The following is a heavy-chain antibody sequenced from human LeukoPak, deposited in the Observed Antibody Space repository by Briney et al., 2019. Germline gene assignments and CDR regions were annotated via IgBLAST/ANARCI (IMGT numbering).Heavy chain of an antibody. CDR1: GYTFTSYD. Sequence: ASVKVSCKASGYTFTSYDINWVRQATGQGLEWMGWMNPNSGNTGYAQKFQGRVTITRNTSISTAYMELSSLRSEDTAVYYCARDRGGQLPKEGYFQHWGQGTLVTVSS. D-gene: IGHD2-2*01. CDR3: ARDRGGQLPKEGYFQH. J-gene: IGHJ1*01. V-gene: IGHV1-8*03. CDR2: MNPNSGNT.